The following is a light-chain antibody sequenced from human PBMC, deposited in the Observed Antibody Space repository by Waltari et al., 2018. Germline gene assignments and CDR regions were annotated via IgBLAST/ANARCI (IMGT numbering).Light chain of an antibody. V-gene: IGKV1-39*01. CDR2: SAS. Sequence: DIQVTQSPSSLSAAVGDRVSITCRASQSIGNYLNWYQQKPGKAPKLLIYSASSLQSGVPSRFSGSGSGTDFTLTITSLQPEEFAIYYCQETYSSPPSTFGQGTKVESK. CDR3: QETYSSPPST. CDR1: QSIGNY. J-gene: IGKJ1*01.